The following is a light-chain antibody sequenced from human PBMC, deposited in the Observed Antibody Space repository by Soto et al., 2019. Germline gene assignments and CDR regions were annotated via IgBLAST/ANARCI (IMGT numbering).Light chain of an antibody. CDR2: EVS. CDR1: SIDVGGYNY. J-gene: IGLJ3*02. V-gene: IGLV2-14*01. Sequence: QSALTQPASVSGSPGQSITISCTGTSIDVGGYNYVSWYQQHPGKAPKLMIYEVSNRPSGVSNRFSGSKSGNTASLTISGLQAEDEAEYYCSSYTSSSTRVFGGGTKLTVL. CDR3: SSYTSSSTRV.